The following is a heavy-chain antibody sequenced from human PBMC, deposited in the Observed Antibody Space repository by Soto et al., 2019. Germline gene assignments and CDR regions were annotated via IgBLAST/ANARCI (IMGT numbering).Heavy chain of an antibody. Sequence: PGRSLRLSCAASGLSFGDDAMHWVRQAPGKGLEWVAVITYDGSTKFYADSVRGRFTISRDNSKSTLYLQMASLISKDTAVYYCARGVGTQMDFWSTSGMDVWGQGTTVTVSS. V-gene: IGHV3-30-3*01. J-gene: IGHJ6*02. CDR1: GLSFGDDA. CDR2: ITYDGSTK. D-gene: IGHD3-3*01. CDR3: ARGVGTQMDFWSTSGMDV.